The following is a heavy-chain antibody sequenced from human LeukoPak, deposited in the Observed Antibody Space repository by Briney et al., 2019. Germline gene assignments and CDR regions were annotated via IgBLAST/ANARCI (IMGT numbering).Heavy chain of an antibody. D-gene: IGHD5-12*01. CDR1: GYTFTSYA. CDR2: INAGNGNT. Sequence: PGASVKVSCKASGYTFTSYAMHWVRQAPGQGLEWMGWINAGNGNTKYSQKFQGRVTITRDTSASTAYMELSSLRSGDTAVYYCARGAFVATTNFDYWGQGTLVTVSS. J-gene: IGHJ4*02. CDR3: ARGAFVATTNFDY. V-gene: IGHV1-3*01.